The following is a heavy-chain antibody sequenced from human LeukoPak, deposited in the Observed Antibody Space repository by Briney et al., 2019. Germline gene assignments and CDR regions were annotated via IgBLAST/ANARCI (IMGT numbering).Heavy chain of an antibody. CDR3: ARTAGYCSGGTCVDS. J-gene: IGHJ4*02. V-gene: IGHV4-39*01. CDR1: GGSIGSSSYY. CDR2: IYYSGST. Sequence: KPPETLSLTCSVSGGSIGSSSYYWGWIRQPPGKGLEWIGSIYYSGSTYYNPSLKSRLTIAADTSKNQFSLRLSSVTAADTAVYYCARTAGYCSGGTCVDSWGQGTLITVSS. D-gene: IGHD2-15*01.